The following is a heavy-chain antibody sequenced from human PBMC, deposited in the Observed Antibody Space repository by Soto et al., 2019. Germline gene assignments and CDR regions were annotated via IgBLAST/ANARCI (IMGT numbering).Heavy chain of an antibody. V-gene: IGHV4-59*01. Sequence: SETLSLTCTVSGGSISSYYWSWIRQPPGKGLEWIGYIYYSGSTNYNPSLKSRVTISVDTSKNQFSLKLSSVTAADTAVYYCARYSRSYYYGMDVWGQGTTVTSP. CDR2: IYYSGST. CDR3: ARYSRSYYYGMDV. J-gene: IGHJ6*02. D-gene: IGHD6-6*01. CDR1: GGSISSYY.